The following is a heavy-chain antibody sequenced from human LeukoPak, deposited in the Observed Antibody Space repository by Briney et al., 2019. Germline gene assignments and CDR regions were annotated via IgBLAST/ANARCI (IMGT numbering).Heavy chain of an antibody. Sequence: PSETLSLTCTVSGGSISSGSYYWSWIRQPAGKGLEWIGRIYTSGGTNYNPSLKSRVTISVDTSKNQFSLKLSSVTAADTAVYYCARGGGIHYGSYWFDPWGQGTLVTVSS. CDR1: GGSISSGSYY. D-gene: IGHD3-10*01. V-gene: IGHV4-61*02. J-gene: IGHJ5*02. CDR3: ARGGGIHYGSYWFDP. CDR2: IYTSGGT.